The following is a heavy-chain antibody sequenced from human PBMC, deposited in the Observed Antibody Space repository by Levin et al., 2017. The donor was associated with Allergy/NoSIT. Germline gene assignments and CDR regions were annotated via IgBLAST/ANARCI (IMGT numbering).Heavy chain of an antibody. J-gene: IGHJ6*02. CDR3: ASHVTMIRGSGNYGMDV. V-gene: IGHV3-30*14. CDR1: GIIFTTYS. CDR2: ISFDGSSE. D-gene: IGHD3-10*01. Sequence: GGSLRLSCAASGIIFTTYSMHWVRQAPGKGLEWMAVISFDGSSEYYADSVKGRFTVSRDDSKNTLYLQMNSLRANDTAIYYCASHVTMIRGSGNYGMDVWGQGTTVTVSS.